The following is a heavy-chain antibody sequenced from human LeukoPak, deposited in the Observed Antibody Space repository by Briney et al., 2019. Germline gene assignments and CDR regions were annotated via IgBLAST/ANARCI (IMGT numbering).Heavy chain of an antibody. J-gene: IGHJ4*02. Sequence: GGSLRLSCAASGFTFSNAWISWVRQAPGKGLEWVVRIKSKTDGGTTDYAAPVKGRFTISRDDSKNTLYLQMNSLKTEDTAVYYCTTLAVAGTRFGYWGQGTLVTVSS. CDR1: GFTFSNAW. CDR3: TTLAVAGTRFGY. D-gene: IGHD6-19*01. V-gene: IGHV3-15*01. CDR2: IKSKTDGGTT.